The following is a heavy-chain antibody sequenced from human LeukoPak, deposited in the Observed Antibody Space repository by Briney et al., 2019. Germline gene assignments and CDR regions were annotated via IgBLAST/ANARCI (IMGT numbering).Heavy chain of an antibody. Sequence: GGSLRLSCAASGFNFSSYGMHWVRQAPGKGLEWVAFIRYDGSNKYYADSVKGRFTISRDNSKNTLYLQMNSLRAEDTAMYYCAKLRYSGYYYDYWGQGTLVTVSS. V-gene: IGHV3-30*02. CDR3: AKLRYSGYYYDY. D-gene: IGHD1-26*01. CDR1: GFNFSSYG. CDR2: IRYDGSNK. J-gene: IGHJ4*02.